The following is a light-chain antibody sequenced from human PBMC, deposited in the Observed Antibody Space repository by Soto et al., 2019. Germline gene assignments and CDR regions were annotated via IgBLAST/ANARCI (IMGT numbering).Light chain of an antibody. Sequence: EIVLTQSPATLSLSPGEGATLSCRASQSVSTYLAWYHQKPGQAPRLLIYDASNRATGVPARFSGSGSGTDFTLTISSLEPEDFAVYYCQQRSTWPSYTFGQGTKLEI. V-gene: IGKV3-11*01. J-gene: IGKJ2*01. CDR3: QQRSTWPSYT. CDR2: DAS. CDR1: QSVSTY.